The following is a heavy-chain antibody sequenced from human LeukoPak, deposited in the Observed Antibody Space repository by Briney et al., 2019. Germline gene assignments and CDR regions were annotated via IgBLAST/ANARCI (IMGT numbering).Heavy chain of an antibody. CDR3: AKDPCSGTTCSIDY. Sequence: GGSLRLSCAASGFTFSNYGMHWVRQAPGKGLELVAIISYDGSNEYYADSVKGRFTISRDNSRNTLYLQMNSLRAEDTAVYYFAKDPCSGTTCSIDYWGQGTLVTVSS. D-gene: IGHD2-2*01. CDR1: GFTFSNYG. CDR2: ISYDGSNE. V-gene: IGHV3-30*18. J-gene: IGHJ4*02.